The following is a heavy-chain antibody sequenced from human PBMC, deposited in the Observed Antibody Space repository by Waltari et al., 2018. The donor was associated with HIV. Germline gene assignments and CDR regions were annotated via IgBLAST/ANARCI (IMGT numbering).Heavy chain of an antibody. CDR3: ARHRYRDFGSGTSFKYFDF. V-gene: IGHV4-59*01. D-gene: IGHD3-10*01. J-gene: IGHJ2*01. CDR2: IYSSGAT. Sequence: QVQLEESGPGLVKPSETLSLTCTVSGDSINSLYWSWIRQPPGKGLEWIGNIYSSGATDYHPSLKSRVTMSVDTSKNQFYLTLTSVTAADTAFYYCARHRYRDFGSGTSFKYFDFWGRGMLVTVSS. CDR1: GDSINSLY.